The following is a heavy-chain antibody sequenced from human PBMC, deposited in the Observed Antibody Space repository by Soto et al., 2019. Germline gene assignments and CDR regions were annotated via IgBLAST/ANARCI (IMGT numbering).Heavy chain of an antibody. V-gene: IGHV3-23*01. Sequence: EVQLLESGGGLVQPGGSLRLSCAASAFTFSSYAMNWVRQAPGTGLEWVSTITGSGETTYYGDSVKGRFTISRDNSKNTLYLQMDNLTADDTAIYYCAKSQIGAAHYGDYWGQGTLVTVSS. J-gene: IGHJ4*02. CDR1: AFTFSSYA. CDR2: ITGSGETT. D-gene: IGHD3-16*01. CDR3: AKSQIGAAHYGDY.